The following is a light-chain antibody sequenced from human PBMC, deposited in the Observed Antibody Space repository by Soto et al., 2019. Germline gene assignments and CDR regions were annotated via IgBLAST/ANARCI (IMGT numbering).Light chain of an antibody. V-gene: IGLV2-11*01. Sequence: QSALTQPRSVSGSPGQSVTISCTGTSSDVGAYNFVSWYQQYPGKAPKLMIYAVTKRPSGVPDRFSGSKSGNTASLTISGLQAEDEADYYCSSYTSSSTLYVFGTGTKLTVL. J-gene: IGLJ1*01. CDR1: SSDVGAYNF. CDR2: AVT. CDR3: SSYTSSSTLYV.